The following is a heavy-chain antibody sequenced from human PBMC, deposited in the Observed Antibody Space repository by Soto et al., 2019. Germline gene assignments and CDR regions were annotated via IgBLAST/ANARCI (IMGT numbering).Heavy chain of an antibody. CDR2: MNPNSGNT. D-gene: IGHD1-26*01. J-gene: IGHJ4*02. CDR1: GYTFTGYD. V-gene: IGHV1-8*01. CDR3: AGEKVGTTGIDF. Sequence: QAQLVQSGAEVKKPGASVKVSCKASGYTFTGYDINWVRQATGQGLEWMGWMNPNSGNTGYAQNFQGRATMTQDNSITTAYMELTSLRDDDSAVYYCAGEKVGTTGIDFWGQGTLVTVSS.